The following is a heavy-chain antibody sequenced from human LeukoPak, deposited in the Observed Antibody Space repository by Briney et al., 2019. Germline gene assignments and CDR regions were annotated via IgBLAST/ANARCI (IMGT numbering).Heavy chain of an antibody. J-gene: IGHJ5*02. V-gene: IGHV3-7*01. CDR1: GFTLSSYW. CDR2: IKEDGSET. Sequence: PGGSLRLSCAASGFTLSSYWMSWVRQATGKGLEWVSNIKEDGSETHYVDSVKGRFTISRDNAKNSLYLQLNGLTAEDTAVYYCATAGEKNLFDPWGQGTLVTVSS. D-gene: IGHD1-14*01. CDR3: ATAGEKNLFDP.